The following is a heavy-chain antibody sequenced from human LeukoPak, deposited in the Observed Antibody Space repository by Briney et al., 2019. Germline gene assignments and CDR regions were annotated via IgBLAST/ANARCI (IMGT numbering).Heavy chain of an antibody. D-gene: IGHD2-8*01. CDR1: GFTFSSYG. Sequence: PGGSLRLSCAASGFTFSSYGLSWVRQAPGKGLEWVSVISGSGGSTYNADSVKGRFAISRDNSKNTLYLQMNSLRAEDTAVYYCAKVKDIVLDYWGQGTLVTVSS. J-gene: IGHJ4*02. V-gene: IGHV3-23*01. CDR2: ISGSGGST. CDR3: AKVKDIVLDY.